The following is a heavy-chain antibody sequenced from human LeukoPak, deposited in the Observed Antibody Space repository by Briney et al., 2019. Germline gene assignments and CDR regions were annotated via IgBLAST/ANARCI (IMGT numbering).Heavy chain of an antibody. V-gene: IGHV4-59*01. CDR1: GASISNFY. J-gene: IGHJ5*02. CDR3: ARRVVGTGWGQENWLDP. Sequence: SETLSLTCTVSGASISNFYWYWIRQSPGKGLESIGHIRYGGSTNYNPSLESRLTISLDTSKNQVSLTLSSVTAADTAVYFCARRVVGTGWGQENWLDPWGQGTLVTVSS. CDR2: IRYGGST. D-gene: IGHD1-26*01.